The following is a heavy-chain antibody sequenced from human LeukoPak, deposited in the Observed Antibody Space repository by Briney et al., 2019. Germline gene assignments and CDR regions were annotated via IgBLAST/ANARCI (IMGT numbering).Heavy chain of an antibody. D-gene: IGHD4-11*01. J-gene: IGHJ4*02. CDR3: ARRNGNYFDY. V-gene: IGHV5-51*01. Sequence: GESLKISCQVSGYSFPSHWIGWVRQMPGKGLEWMGFIYPGDSNTRYSPSFQGQVTISVDKSISTAYLQWGSLKAADTAVYYGARRNGNYFDYWGQGSLVSVSS. CDR1: GYSFPSHW. CDR2: IYPGDSNT.